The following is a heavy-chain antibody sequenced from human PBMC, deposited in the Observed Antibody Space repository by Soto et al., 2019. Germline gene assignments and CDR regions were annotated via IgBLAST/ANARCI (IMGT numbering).Heavy chain of an antibody. CDR2: IYHTEIT. CDR1: GGSIRSDNW. D-gene: IGHD2-15*01. V-gene: IGHV4-4*02. J-gene: IGHJ3*01. CDR3: AKAQSRIFDG. Sequence: QVQLQESGPGLVRPSGTLSLTCVVSGGSIRSDNWWIWVRQTPGMGLEWIGEIYHTEITNYNPSFKSLVTMSVDKSKNQFSLRMTSVTAADTATYYCAKAQSRIFDGWGQGTRLTVSS.